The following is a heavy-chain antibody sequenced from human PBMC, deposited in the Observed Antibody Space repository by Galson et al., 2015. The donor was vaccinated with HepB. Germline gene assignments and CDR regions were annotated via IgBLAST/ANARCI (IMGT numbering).Heavy chain of an antibody. CDR2: ISSSSSYI. V-gene: IGHV3-21*01. CDR3: ARDPPMEGATDY. J-gene: IGHJ4*02. Sequence: SLRLSCAASGFTFSSYSMNWVRQAPGKGLEWVSSISSSSSYIYYADSVKGRFTISRDNAKNSLYLQMNSLRAEDTAVYYCARDPPMEGATDYWGQGTLVTVSS. D-gene: IGHD1-26*01. CDR1: GFTFSSYS.